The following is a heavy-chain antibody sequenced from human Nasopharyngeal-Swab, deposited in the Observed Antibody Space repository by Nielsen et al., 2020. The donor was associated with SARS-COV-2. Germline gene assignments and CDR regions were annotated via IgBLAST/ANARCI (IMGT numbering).Heavy chain of an antibody. CDR2: ISGSDHTT. CDR3: AKDRDSGDDSDDYYHYYGMDV. D-gene: IGHD5-12*01. Sequence: GESLKISCAASGFIFRSYAISWVRQAPGKVLEWFSVISGSDHTTYYADSVKGRFTISRDNSKNTVNLQMNSLRVEDTAIYYCAKDRDSGDDSDDYYHYYGMDVWGKGTTVTVFS. CDR1: GFIFRSYA. V-gene: IGHV3-23*01. J-gene: IGHJ6*04.